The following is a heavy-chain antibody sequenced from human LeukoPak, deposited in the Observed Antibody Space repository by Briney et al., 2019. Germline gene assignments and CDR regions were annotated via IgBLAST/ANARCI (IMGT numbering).Heavy chain of an antibody. CDR1: GYSISSSYY. D-gene: IGHD2-15*01. CDR3: ARESGYCSGGSCRGWFDP. V-gene: IGHV4-61*01. CDR2: IYYSGST. Sequence: SETLSLTCSASGYSISSSYYWSWIRQPPGEGLEWIGYIYYSGSTDYNPSVKCRVTISVDMSKNQFSLKLSSVTAAETAVYYCARESGYCSGGSCRGWFDPWGQGTLVTVSS. J-gene: IGHJ5*02.